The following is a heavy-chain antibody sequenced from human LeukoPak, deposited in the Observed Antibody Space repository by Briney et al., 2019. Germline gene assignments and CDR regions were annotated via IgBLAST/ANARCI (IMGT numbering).Heavy chain of an antibody. V-gene: IGHV1-24*01. CDR3: ATFGLDLPNYDFWSGYPFDY. CDR2: FDPEDGET. Sequence: ASVTVSCKVSGYTLTELSMHRVRQAPGKGLEWMGGFDPEDGETIYAQKFQGRVTMTEDTSTDTAYMELSSLRSEDTAVYYCATFGLDLPNYDFWSGYPFDYWGQGTLVTVSS. D-gene: IGHD3-3*01. CDR1: GYTLTELS. J-gene: IGHJ4*02.